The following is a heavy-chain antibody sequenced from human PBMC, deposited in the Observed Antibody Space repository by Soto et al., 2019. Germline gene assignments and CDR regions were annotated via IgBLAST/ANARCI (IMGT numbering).Heavy chain of an antibody. J-gene: IGHJ4*02. Sequence: GSLRLSCAASGFTFSSYAMSWVRQAPGKGLEWVSGISGSGSSTYYADSVKGRFTISRDNSKNTLYLQMNSLRAEDTAVYYCAKDIKSSSSVYYFDYWGQGALVTVSS. CDR3: AKDIKSSSSVYYFDY. D-gene: IGHD6-6*01. CDR2: ISGSGSST. CDR1: GFTFSSYA. V-gene: IGHV3-23*01.